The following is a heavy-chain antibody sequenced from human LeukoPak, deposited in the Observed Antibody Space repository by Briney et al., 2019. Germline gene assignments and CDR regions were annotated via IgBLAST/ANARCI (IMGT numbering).Heavy chain of an antibody. CDR3: ARDLRIRVATLDD. CDR1: GFTFSSYA. V-gene: IGHV3-23*01. D-gene: IGHD3-3*01. J-gene: IGHJ4*02. Sequence: GGSLRLSCAASGFTFSSYAMSWVRQAPGKGLEWVLSISGSGANTYYADSVMGQFSISRDNSKNILYLEMNSLRAEDTAVYYCARDLRIRVATLDDWGQGTLVTVP. CDR2: ISGSGANT.